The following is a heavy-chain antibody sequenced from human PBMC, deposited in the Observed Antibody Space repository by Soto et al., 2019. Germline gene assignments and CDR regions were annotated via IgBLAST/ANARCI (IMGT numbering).Heavy chain of an antibody. D-gene: IGHD2-2*01. Sequence: PSETLSLTCAVYGGSLSGSFWSWVRQPPGKGLEWIGEINHSGSTNYNPSLKSRVTISVDTSKNQFSLKLSSVTAADTAVYYCARHPSGYCSTTTCFAHMDVWGKGTTVTVSS. J-gene: IGHJ6*03. CDR3: ARHPSGYCSTTTCFAHMDV. CDR2: INHSGST. CDR1: GGSLSGSF. V-gene: IGHV4-34*01.